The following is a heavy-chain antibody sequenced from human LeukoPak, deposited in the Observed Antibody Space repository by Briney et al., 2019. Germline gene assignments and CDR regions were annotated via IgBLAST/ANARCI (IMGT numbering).Heavy chain of an antibody. J-gene: IGHJ5*02. CDR3: ARGYSSSQRNSDWFDP. CDR1: GYSISSGYY. V-gene: IGHV4-38-2*02. D-gene: IGHD6-13*01. CDR2: IYHSGST. Sequence: SETLSLTCTVSGYSISSGYYWGWIRQPPGKGLEWIGSIYHSGSTYYNPSLKSRVTISVDTSKNQFSLKLSSVTAADTAVYYCARGYSSSQRNSDWFDPWGQGTLVTVSS.